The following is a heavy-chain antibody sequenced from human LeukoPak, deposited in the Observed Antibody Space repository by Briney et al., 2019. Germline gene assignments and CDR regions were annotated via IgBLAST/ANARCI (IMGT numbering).Heavy chain of an antibody. V-gene: IGHV4-30-2*01. Sequence: PSQTLSLTCAVSGGSISSGGYSWSWIRQPPGKGLEWIGHIYHSGSTYYNPSLKSRVTISVDRSKNQFSLKLSSVTAADTAVYYCARGISYCSGGSCYSVPAVDWFDPWGQGTLVTVSS. CDR3: ARGISYCSGGSCYSVPAVDWFDP. CDR2: IYHSGST. J-gene: IGHJ5*02. CDR1: GGSISSGGYS. D-gene: IGHD2-15*01.